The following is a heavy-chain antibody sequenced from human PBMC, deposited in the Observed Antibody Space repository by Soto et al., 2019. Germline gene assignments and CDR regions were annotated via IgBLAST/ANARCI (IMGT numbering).Heavy chain of an antibody. CDR1: GGSISSGGYY. CDR3: ARWATPTIFGVVSSFDP. V-gene: IGHV4-31*03. D-gene: IGHD3-3*01. Sequence: KPSETLSLTCTVSGGSISSGGYYWSWIRQHPGKGLEWIGYIYYSGSTYYNPSLKGRVTISVDTSKNQFSLKLSSVTAADTAVYYCARWATPTIFGVVSSFDPWGQRTLVTVSS. J-gene: IGHJ5*02. CDR2: IYYSGST.